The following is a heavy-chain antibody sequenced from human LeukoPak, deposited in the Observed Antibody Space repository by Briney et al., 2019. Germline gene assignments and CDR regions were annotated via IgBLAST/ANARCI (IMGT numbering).Heavy chain of an antibody. CDR1: GFTFSSYG. Sequence: PGRSLRLSCAASGFTFSSYGMHWVRQAPGKGLEWVAVISYDGSNKYYADSVKGRFTISRDNAKNSLYLQMNSLRAEDTAVYYCARERRDMGYYDSSGYCNDYWGQGTLVTVSS. CDR2: ISYDGSNK. CDR3: ARERRDMGYYDSSGYCNDY. V-gene: IGHV3-30*03. J-gene: IGHJ4*02. D-gene: IGHD3-22*01.